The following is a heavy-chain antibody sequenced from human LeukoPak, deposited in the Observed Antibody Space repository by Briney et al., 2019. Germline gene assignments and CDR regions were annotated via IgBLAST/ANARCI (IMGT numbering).Heavy chain of an antibody. D-gene: IGHD2-2*01. Sequence: ASVKVSCKVSGYTLTELSMHWVRQAPGKGLEWMGGFDPEDGETIYAQKFQGRVTMTEDTSTDTAYMELSSLRSEDTAVYYCATAVPAAMKYSYSGMDIWGQGTTVTVSS. J-gene: IGHJ6*02. CDR3: ATAVPAAMKYSYSGMDI. CDR1: GYTLTELS. CDR2: FDPEDGET. V-gene: IGHV1-24*01.